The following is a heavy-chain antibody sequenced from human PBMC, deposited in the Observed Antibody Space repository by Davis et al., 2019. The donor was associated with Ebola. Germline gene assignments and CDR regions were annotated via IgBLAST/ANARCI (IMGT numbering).Heavy chain of an antibody. V-gene: IGHV3-30*03. CDR1: GFTFSDYG. J-gene: IGHJ6*02. D-gene: IGHD4-17*01. CDR3: ARDSDYGYYHGMDV. Sequence: GGSLRLSCAASGFTFSDYGMHWVRQAPGKGLEWVAVISYDGSNKYYADSVKGRFPISTDNSKNTLYLQMNSLRAEDTAVYYCARDSDYGYYHGMDVWGQGTTVTVSS. CDR2: ISYDGSNK.